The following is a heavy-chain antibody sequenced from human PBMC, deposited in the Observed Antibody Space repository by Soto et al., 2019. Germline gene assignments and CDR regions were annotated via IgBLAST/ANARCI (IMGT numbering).Heavy chain of an antibody. D-gene: IGHD3-10*01. V-gene: IGHV1-3*01. CDR3: ARGAYSSGNYYYYGMDV. CDR2: INAGNGNT. Sequence: ASVKVSCKASGYTFTSYAIHWLRQAPGQRLEWMGWINAGNGNTKYSQNFQGRVTITRDTSASTAYMELSSLRSEDTAIYYCARGAYSSGNYYYYGMDVWGQGTTVTVSS. J-gene: IGHJ6*02. CDR1: GYTFTSYA.